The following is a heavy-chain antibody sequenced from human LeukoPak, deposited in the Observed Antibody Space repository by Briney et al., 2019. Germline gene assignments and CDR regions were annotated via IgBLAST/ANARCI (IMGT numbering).Heavy chain of an antibody. D-gene: IGHD3-10*01. J-gene: IGHJ6*03. Sequence: PGGSLRLSCAASGFTFSSYAMHWVRQAPGKGLEWVAVISYDGSNKYYADSVKGRFTISRDNSKNTLYLQMNSLRAEDTAVYYCARDQLRGAYYYYYMDVWGKGTTVTVSS. V-gene: IGHV3-30*01. CDR1: GFTFSSYA. CDR3: ARDQLRGAYYYYYMDV. CDR2: ISYDGSNK.